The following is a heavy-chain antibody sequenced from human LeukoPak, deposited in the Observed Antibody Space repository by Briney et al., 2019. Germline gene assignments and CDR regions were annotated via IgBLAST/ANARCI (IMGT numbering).Heavy chain of an antibody. CDR3: AREISKTYYYGSGSPDP. CDR1: GYTFTSYY. J-gene: IGHJ5*02. D-gene: IGHD3-10*01. CDR2: SNPSGGST. Sequence: ASVKVSCKASGYTFTSYYMHWVRQAPGQGLEWMGISNPSGGSTSYAQKFQGRVTMTRDMSTSTVYMELSSLRSEDTAVYYCAREISKTYYYGSGSPDPWGQGTLVTVSS. V-gene: IGHV1-46*01.